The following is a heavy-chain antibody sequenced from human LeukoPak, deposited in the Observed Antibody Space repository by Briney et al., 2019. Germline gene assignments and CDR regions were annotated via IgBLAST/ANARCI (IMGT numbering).Heavy chain of an antibody. D-gene: IGHD3-22*01. J-gene: IGHJ4*02. CDR1: GFTFSSYG. Sequence: GGSLRLSCTTSGFTFSSYGMHWVRQAPGKGLEWVAVTLNDGRSKYYADSVKGRFTISRDNSKNTLYLQMNSLVVEDTAVYFCAKDLDSSGDSYWGQGTLVTVSS. V-gene: IGHV3-30*18. CDR3: AKDLDSSGDSY. CDR2: TLNDGRSK.